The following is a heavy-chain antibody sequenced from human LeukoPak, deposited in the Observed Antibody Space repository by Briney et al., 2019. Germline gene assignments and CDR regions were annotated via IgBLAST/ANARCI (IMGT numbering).Heavy chain of an antibody. V-gene: IGHV3-23*01. D-gene: IGHD6-13*01. CDR2: ISGSGGST. J-gene: IGHJ4*02. Sequence: GGSLRLSCAASGFILSNYAMSWVRQAPGKGLEWVSAISGSGGSTYYADSVKGRFTISGDNSKNTLYLQMNSLRAEDTAVYYCAKDLPIAAAGPFDYWGQGTLVTVSS. CDR3: AKDLPIAAAGPFDY. CDR1: GFILSNYA.